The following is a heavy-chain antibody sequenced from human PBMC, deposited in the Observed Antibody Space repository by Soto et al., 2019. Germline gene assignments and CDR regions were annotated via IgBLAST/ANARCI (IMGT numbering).Heavy chain of an antibody. CDR2: IYHAGST. Sequence: QVQLQESGPRLVKPSGTLSLTCTVSGGSITNSNWWSWVRLPPAKGLEWVGDIYHAGSTKYNPSLERRGPMSVETSNNQFALGLASVTAADTAVYFCARGPPIVGNTSPLGSWGQGTLVTVSS. J-gene: IGHJ4*02. CDR1: GGSITNSNW. V-gene: IGHV4-4*02. D-gene: IGHD2-21*01. CDR3: ARGPPIVGNTSPLGS.